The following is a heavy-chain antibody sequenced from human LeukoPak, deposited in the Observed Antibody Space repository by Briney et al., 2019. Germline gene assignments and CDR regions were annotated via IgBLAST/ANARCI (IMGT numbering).Heavy chain of an antibody. Sequence: GGSLRLSXAASGFTFSSYSMNWVRQAPGKGMEWVSSISSSSSYIYYADSVKGRFTISRDNAKNSPYLQMNSLRAEDTAVYYCARETWSGYYKGFDYWGQGTLVTVSS. V-gene: IGHV3-21*01. CDR1: GFTFSSYS. CDR3: ARETWSGYYKGFDY. J-gene: IGHJ4*02. CDR2: ISSSSSYI. D-gene: IGHD3-3*01.